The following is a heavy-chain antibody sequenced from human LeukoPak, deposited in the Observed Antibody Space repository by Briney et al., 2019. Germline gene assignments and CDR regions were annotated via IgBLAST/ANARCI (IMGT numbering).Heavy chain of an antibody. V-gene: IGHV3-74*03. CDR1: GFIFSDYW. D-gene: IGHD4-11*01. J-gene: IGHJ6*04. Sequence: PGGSLRLSCSASGFIFSDYWMHWVRQAPGKGPVRVSRINNDGKILTYADSVKGRFTISRDSAKDTVYLQMNSLRVEGTAVYYCVRGLGDVWGKGTPVTVSS. CDR2: INNDGKIL. CDR3: VRGLGDV.